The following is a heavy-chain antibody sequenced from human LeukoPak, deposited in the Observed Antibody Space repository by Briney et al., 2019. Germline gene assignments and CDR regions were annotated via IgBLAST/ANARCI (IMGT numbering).Heavy chain of an antibody. CDR2: INHSGST. CDR3: ARGPPIAVAGKGGHFDY. Sequence: PPETLSLTCAVYGGSFSGYYWSWIRQPPGKGLEWIGEINHSGSTDYNPSLKSRVTISVDTSKNQFSLKLSSVTAADTAVYYCARGPPIAVAGKGGHFDYWGQGTLVTVSS. V-gene: IGHV4-34*01. D-gene: IGHD6-19*01. CDR1: GGSFSGYY. J-gene: IGHJ4*02.